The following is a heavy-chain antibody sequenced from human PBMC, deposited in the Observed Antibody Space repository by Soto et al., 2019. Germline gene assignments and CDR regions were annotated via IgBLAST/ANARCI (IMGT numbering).Heavy chain of an antibody. D-gene: IGHD3-9*01. J-gene: IGHJ3*02. CDR1: GYTFTSYG. CDR2: ISAYNGNT. Sequence: ASVKVSCKASGYTFTSYGISWVRQAPGQGLEWMGWISAYNGNTNYAQKLQGRVTMTTDTSTSTAYMELRSLRSDDTAVYYCASARRYFDWYDAFDIWGQGTMVTVS. CDR3: ASARRYFDWYDAFDI. V-gene: IGHV1-18*01.